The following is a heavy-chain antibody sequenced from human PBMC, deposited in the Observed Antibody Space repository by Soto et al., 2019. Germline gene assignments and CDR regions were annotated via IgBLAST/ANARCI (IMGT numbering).Heavy chain of an antibody. CDR3: ARATGPTVNYYYMDV. J-gene: IGHJ6*03. D-gene: IGHD1-7*01. Sequence: GGSLRLSCAASGFTVSSNYMNWVRQAPGKGLEWVSLVYIGGSTYYTDSVKGRFTISRDNSKNTLYLQMSSLRAEDTAVYYCARATGPTVNYYYMDVWGEGTTVTVSS. CDR2: VYIGGST. V-gene: IGHV3-66*01. CDR1: GFTVSSNY.